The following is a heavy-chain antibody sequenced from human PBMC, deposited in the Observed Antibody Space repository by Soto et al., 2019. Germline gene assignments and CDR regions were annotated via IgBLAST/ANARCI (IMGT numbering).Heavy chain of an antibody. Sequence: ASVKVSCKASGYTFTSYYMHWVRQAPGQGLEWMGIINPSGGSTSYAQKFQGRVTMTRDTSTSTVYMELSSLRSEDTAVYYCARVWGARIVASYYYYGMDVWGQGTTVTVSS. V-gene: IGHV1-46*01. D-gene: IGHD1-26*01. CDR3: ARVWGARIVASYYYYGMDV. CDR1: GYTFTSYY. CDR2: INPSGGST. J-gene: IGHJ6*02.